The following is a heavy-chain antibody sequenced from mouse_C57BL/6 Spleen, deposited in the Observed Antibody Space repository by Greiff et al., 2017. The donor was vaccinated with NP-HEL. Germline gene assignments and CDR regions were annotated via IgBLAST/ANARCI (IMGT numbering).Heavy chain of an antibody. D-gene: IGHD1-1*01. CDR2: IDPETGGT. CDR3: TRKNYGRYFDY. V-gene: IGHV1-15*01. CDR1: GYTFTDYE. Sequence: VKLVESGAELVRPGASVTLSCKASGYTFTDYEMHWVKQTPVHGLEWIGAIDPETGGTAYNQKFKGKAILTADKSSSTAYMELRSLTSEDSAVYYCTRKNYGRYFDYWGQGTTLTVSS. J-gene: IGHJ2*01.